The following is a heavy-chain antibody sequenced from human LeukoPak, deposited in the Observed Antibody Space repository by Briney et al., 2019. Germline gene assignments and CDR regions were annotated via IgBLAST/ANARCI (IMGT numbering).Heavy chain of an antibody. CDR1: GYSFTSYW. Sequence: GESLKISCKGSGYSFTSYWIGWVRQMPGKGLEWMGIIYPGDSDTRYSPSFQGQVTISADKSISTAYLQWSSLKASDTAMYYCARLAGRGYCSGGSCYPNWFDPWGQGTLVTLSS. V-gene: IGHV5-51*01. CDR2: IYPGDSDT. CDR3: ARLAGRGYCSGGSCYPNWFDP. J-gene: IGHJ5*02. D-gene: IGHD2-15*01.